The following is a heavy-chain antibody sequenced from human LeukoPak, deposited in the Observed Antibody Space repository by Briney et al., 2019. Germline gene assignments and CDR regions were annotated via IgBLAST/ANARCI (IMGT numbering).Heavy chain of an antibody. D-gene: IGHD1-1*01. CDR1: GGSISSYY. CDR2: IYYSGST. V-gene: IGHV4-59*12. Sequence: SETLSLTCTVSGGSISSYYWSWIRQPPGKGLEWIGSIYYSGSTYYNPSLKSRVTISVDTSKNQFSLKLSSVTAADTAVYYCARDRTGTTDYWGQGTLVTVSS. J-gene: IGHJ4*02. CDR3: ARDRTGTTDY.